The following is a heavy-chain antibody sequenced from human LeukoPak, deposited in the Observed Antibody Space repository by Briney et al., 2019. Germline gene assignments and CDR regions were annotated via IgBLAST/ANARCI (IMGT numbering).Heavy chain of an antibody. CDR2: VYYSGST. CDR3: ARQTTRRNWFDP. D-gene: IGHD1-14*01. CDR1: GGSINNSTYY. V-gene: IGHV4-39*01. J-gene: IGHJ5*02. Sequence: KPSETLSLTCTVSGGSINNSTYYWAYIRQPPGKGLEWIGSVYYSGSTYSNPSLTSRVTISVDTSKNQFSLKLSSVTAADTAMYYCARQTTRRNWFDPWGQGTLVTASS.